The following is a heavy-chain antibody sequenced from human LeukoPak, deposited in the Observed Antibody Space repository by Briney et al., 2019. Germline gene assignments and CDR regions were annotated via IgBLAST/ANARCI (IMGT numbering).Heavy chain of an antibody. Sequence: PSETLSLTCAVSGGSISSGGYSWSWIRQPPGKGLEWIGYIYHSGSTYYNPSLKSRVTISVDRSKNQFSLKLSSVTAADTAVYYCARGAAITMIVIWGQGTLVTVSS. CDR3: ARGAAITMIVI. D-gene: IGHD3-22*01. J-gene: IGHJ4*02. V-gene: IGHV4-30-2*01. CDR1: GGSISSGGYS. CDR2: IYHSGST.